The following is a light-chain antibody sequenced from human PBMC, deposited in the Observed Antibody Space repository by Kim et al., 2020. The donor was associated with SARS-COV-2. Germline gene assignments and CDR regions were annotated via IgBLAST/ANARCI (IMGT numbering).Light chain of an antibody. Sequence: GDRVTITCRASEDINNYLAWYQQKSGKAPELLIYTASTLQSGVPSRFSGSGSGTDFTLTVSSLQPEDFATYYCQHLNAFPPTFGQGTKLEI. CDR3: QHLNAFPPT. CDR2: TAS. V-gene: IGKV1-9*01. CDR1: EDINNY. J-gene: IGKJ2*01.